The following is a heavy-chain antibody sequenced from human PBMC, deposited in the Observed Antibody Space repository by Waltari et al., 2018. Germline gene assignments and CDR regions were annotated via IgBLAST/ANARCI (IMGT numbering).Heavy chain of an antibody. Sequence: EVQLLESGGALVEPGGSLKISCAASGFAFRSYAMSWVRQAPGEGLGGVSSVSGSGESPNYADSVKGRFTISKDISKNTVHLQMSSLRDEDTAVYYCAKGSDFDFWSVTDHWGQGTRVTVSS. D-gene: IGHD3-3*01. J-gene: IGHJ4*02. CDR3: AKGSDFDFWSVTDH. CDR2: VSGSGESP. CDR1: GFAFRSYA. V-gene: IGHV3-23*01.